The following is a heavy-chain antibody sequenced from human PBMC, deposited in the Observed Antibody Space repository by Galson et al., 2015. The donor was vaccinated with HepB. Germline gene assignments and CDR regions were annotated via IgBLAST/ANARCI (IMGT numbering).Heavy chain of an antibody. CDR1: GGTFSSYA. J-gene: IGHJ4*02. CDR3: ARTVVGATGDFDY. D-gene: IGHD1-26*01. CDR2: IIPIFGTA. Sequence: VKVSYKASGGTFSSYAISWVRQAPGQGLEWMGGIIPIFGTANYAQKFQGRVTITADESTSTAYMELSSLRSEDTAVYYCARTVVGATGDFDYWGQGTLVTVSS. V-gene: IGHV1-69*13.